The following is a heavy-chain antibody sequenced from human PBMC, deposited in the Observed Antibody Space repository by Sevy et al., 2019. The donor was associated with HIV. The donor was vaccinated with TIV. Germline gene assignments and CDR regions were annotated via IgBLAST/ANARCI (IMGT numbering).Heavy chain of an antibody. V-gene: IGHV4-39*01. D-gene: IGHD3-10*01. CDR1: GGSISSSSYY. CDR2: IYYSGST. Sequence: SETLSLTCTVSGGSISSSSYYWGWIRQPPGKGLEWIGSIYYSGSTYYNPSLKSRVTISVDTSKNQFSLKLNSVTAADTAVYYCARQYYYGSGSYPEYFQHWGQGTLVTVSS. CDR3: ARQYYYGSGSYPEYFQH. J-gene: IGHJ1*01.